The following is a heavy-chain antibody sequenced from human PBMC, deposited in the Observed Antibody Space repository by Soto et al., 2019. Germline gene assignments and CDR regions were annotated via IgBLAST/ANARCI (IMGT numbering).Heavy chain of an antibody. D-gene: IGHD1-7*01. CDR3: AEDRRAGGNYGFYSDF. CDR2: LTNDGGYT. Sequence: GGSLRLSCKASGFTFSGHYMNWIRQAPGKGLEWLAYLTNDGGYTYYADSVRGRFTIWRDNAKDSLYLQINDLRADDTGVYYCAEDRRAGGNYGFYSDFWGQGALVTVSS. V-gene: IGHV3-11*01. J-gene: IGHJ4*02. CDR1: GFTFSGHY.